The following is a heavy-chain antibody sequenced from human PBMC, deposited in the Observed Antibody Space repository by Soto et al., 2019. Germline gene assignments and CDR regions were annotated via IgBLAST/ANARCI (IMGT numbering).Heavy chain of an antibody. V-gene: IGHV3-23*01. D-gene: IGHD6-13*01. CDR1: GFTFGSHA. J-gene: IGHJ4*02. CDR2: ISGSGANT. Sequence: GGSLRLSCAASGFTFGSHAMSWVRQAPGMGLEWVSGISGSGANTYYASSVKGRFTISRDNSKNTVWLQMNTLRAEDTAVYYCAKVGGGPTVAAASFDTWGQGTLVTVYS. CDR3: AKVGGGPTVAAASFDT.